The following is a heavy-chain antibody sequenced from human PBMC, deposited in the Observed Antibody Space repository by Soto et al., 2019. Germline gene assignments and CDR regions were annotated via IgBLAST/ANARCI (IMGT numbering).Heavy chain of an antibody. CDR1: GYTFPSYD. J-gene: IGHJ4*02. CDR3: ARGIGETCGDLGGVDY. CDR2: VNPNSGNA. Sequence: QVQLVQSGAEVKKPGASVKVSCKASGYTFPSYDINWVRQATGQGLEWRGWVNPNSGNAGYAQKFQGRVSMTWNTSISTAYMELSSLRSEDTAAYYCARGIGETCGDLGGVDYWGQGTLVTVSS. V-gene: IGHV1-8*01. D-gene: IGHD4-17*01.